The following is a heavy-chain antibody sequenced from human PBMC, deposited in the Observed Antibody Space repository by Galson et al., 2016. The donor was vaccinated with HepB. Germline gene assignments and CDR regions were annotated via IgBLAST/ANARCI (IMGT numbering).Heavy chain of an antibody. CDR2: ISVDIGNT. J-gene: IGHJ4*02. CDR3: ARESLYCSGGNCYSPLGDY. Sequence: SGAEVKKPGTSVKVSCKASGYTFINYGISWVRQAPGQGLEWMGWISVDIGNTNYAQKLQDRVTMTTDTSTSTAYMELRSLRSDDTAVYYCARESLYCSGGNCYSPLGDYWGQGTLVTVSS. CDR1: GYTFINYG. D-gene: IGHD2-15*01. V-gene: IGHV1-18*04.